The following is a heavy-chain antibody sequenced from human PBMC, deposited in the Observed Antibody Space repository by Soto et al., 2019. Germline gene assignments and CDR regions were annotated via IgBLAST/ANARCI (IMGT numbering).Heavy chain of an antibody. CDR2: IYYSGST. CDR3: ARGASKHDY. V-gene: IGHV4-59*01. CDR1: GGSISSYY. Sequence: PSETLSLTCTVSGGSISSYYWSWIRQPPGKGLEWIGYIYYSGSTSYNPSLKSRVTISVDTSKNQFSLKLSSVTAADTAVYYCARGASKHDYWGQGTLVTVSS. J-gene: IGHJ4*02.